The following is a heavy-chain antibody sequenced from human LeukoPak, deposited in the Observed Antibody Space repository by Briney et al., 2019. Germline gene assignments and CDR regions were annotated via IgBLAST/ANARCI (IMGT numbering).Heavy chain of an antibody. Sequence: PSETLSLTCTVSGGSISNYYWSWIRQPPGKVLEWIGYIYYSGSTNYSPSLESRVTISVDTSKNQFSLKLRSVTAADTAVYYCARELLTPLNCFDPWGQGTLVTVSS. D-gene: IGHD1-26*01. CDR1: GGSISNYY. CDR2: IYYSGST. V-gene: IGHV4-59*01. J-gene: IGHJ5*02. CDR3: ARELLTPLNCFDP.